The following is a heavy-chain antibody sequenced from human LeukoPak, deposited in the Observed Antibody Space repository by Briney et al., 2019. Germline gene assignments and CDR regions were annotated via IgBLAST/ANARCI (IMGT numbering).Heavy chain of an antibody. Sequence: SETLSLTCTVSGGSISSYYWSWIRQPAGKGLEWIRRIYTSGSTNYNPSLKSRVTMSVDTSKNQFSLKLSSVTAADTAVYYCARADVDTAMADAYDAFDIWGQGTMVTVSS. D-gene: IGHD5-18*01. J-gene: IGHJ3*02. CDR3: ARADVDTAMADAYDAFDI. CDR1: GGSISSYY. V-gene: IGHV4-4*07. CDR2: IYTSGST.